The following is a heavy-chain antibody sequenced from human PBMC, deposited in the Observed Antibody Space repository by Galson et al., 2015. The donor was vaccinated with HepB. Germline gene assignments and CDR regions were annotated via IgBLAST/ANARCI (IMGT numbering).Heavy chain of an antibody. D-gene: IGHD3-16*02. J-gene: IGHJ3*02. CDR1: GFTFSSTY. Sequence: SLRLSCAASGFTFSSTYMSWVRQAPGKGLEWVSIIHSGGNTYYADSVKGRFTITRDNSKNTLYFQMNSLRGEDTAVYYCARDLGDSSLSAFDIWGQGTLATVSS. CDR3: ARDLGDSSLSAFDI. CDR2: IHSGGNT. V-gene: IGHV3-53*01.